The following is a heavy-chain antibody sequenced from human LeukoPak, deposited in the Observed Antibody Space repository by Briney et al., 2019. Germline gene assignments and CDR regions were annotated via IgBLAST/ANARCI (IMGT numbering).Heavy chain of an antibody. V-gene: IGHV5-51*01. CDR3: ARRILSAYRSDFDY. CDR2: IYPGDSDT. D-gene: IGHD3-16*01. J-gene: IGHJ4*02. CDR1: GYSFTSYW. Sequence: SGESLKISCQGSGYSFTSYWIGWVRQMPGKGLEWMGIIYPGDSDTRYSPSFQGQVTISADKSISTAYLQWSSLKASDTAMYYCARRILSAYRSDFDYWGQGTLVTVSS.